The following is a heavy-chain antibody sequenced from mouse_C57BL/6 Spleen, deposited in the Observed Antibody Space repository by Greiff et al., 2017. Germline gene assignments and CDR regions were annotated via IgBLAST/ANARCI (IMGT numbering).Heavy chain of an antibody. Sequence: QVQLQQSGAELVKPGASVKISCKASGYAFSSYWMNWVKQRPGKGLEWIGQIYPGDGDTNYNGKFKGKATLTADKSSSTAYMQLSSLTSEDSAVYFCARSHYHGSAGYFDYWGQGTTLTVSS. CDR3: ARSHYHGSAGYFDY. CDR2: IYPGDGDT. CDR1: GYAFSSYW. J-gene: IGHJ2*01. D-gene: IGHD1-1*01. V-gene: IGHV1-80*01.